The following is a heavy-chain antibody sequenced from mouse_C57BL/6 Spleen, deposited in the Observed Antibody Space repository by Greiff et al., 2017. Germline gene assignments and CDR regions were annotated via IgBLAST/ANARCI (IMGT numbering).Heavy chain of an antibody. J-gene: IGHJ2*01. CDR3: ARRGYGNDGYVYD. CDR1: GYTFTDYN. CDR2: INPNNGGT. D-gene: IGHD2-10*02. V-gene: IGHV1-22*01. Sequence: EVQLQESGPELVKPGASVKLSCKASGYTFTDYNMHWVKQSHGKSLEWIGYINPNNGGTSYNKKFKGKATLTVDKSSSTAFMELRSRTSEDSAVFYCARRGYGNDGYVYDRGPGATLTV.